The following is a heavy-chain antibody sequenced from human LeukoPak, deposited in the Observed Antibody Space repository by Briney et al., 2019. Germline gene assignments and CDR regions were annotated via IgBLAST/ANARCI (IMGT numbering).Heavy chain of an antibody. D-gene: IGHD5-12*01. J-gene: IGHJ4*02. CDR2: INPNSGGT. V-gene: IGHV1-2*02. CDR1: GYAFTGYY. Sequence: ASVKVSCKASGYAFTGYYMHWVRQAPGQGLEWMGWINPNSGGTNYAQKFQGRVTMTTDTSTSTAYMELRSLRSDDTAVYYCARDSGYGDYWGQGTLVTVSS. CDR3: ARDSGYGDY.